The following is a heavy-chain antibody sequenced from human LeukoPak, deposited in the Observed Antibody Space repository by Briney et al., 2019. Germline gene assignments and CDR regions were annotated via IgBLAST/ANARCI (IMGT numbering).Heavy chain of an antibody. CDR3: ARAASRAGELIFYYYYGMDV. D-gene: IGHD3-10*01. V-gene: IGHV1-2*02. CDR2: INPNSGGT. CDR1: GYTFTGYY. J-gene: IGHJ6*02. Sequence: ASVNVSCMASGYTFTGYYMHWVRQAPGQGLEWMGWINPNSGGTNYAQKFQGRVTITRDTSISTAYMELSRLRSDDTAVYYCARAASRAGELIFYYYYGMDVWGQGTTVTVSS.